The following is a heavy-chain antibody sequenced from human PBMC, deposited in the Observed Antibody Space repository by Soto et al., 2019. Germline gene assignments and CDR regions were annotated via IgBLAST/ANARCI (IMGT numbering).Heavy chain of an antibody. CDR1: GGSISSGGYY. V-gene: IGHV4-31*03. CDR2: IYYSGST. Sequence: SETLSLTCTVSGGSISSGGYYWSWIRQHPGKGLEWIGYIYYSGSTYYNPSLKSRVTISVDTSKNQFSLKLSSVIAADMAVYYCARDSYYYYYMDVWGKGTTVTVSS. J-gene: IGHJ6*03. CDR3: ARDSYYYYYMDV.